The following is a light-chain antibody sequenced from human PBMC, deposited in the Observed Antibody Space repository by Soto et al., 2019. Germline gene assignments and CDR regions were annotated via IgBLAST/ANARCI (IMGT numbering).Light chain of an antibody. CDR1: QSLLHSNGYNY. Sequence: DIVMTQSPLSLPVTPGEPASISCRSSQSLLHSNGYNYLDWYLQKPGQSPQLLIYLGSNRASGVPDRFSGSGAGTDFTLKINTVEAEDVGVYYCMQDALYSTFGQGTKVDI. J-gene: IGKJ1*01. CDR2: LGS. CDR3: MQDALYST. V-gene: IGKV2-28*01.